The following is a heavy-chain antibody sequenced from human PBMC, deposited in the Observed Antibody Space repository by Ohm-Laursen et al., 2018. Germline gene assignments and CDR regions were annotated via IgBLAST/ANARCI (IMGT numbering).Heavy chain of an antibody. V-gene: IGHV4-59*01. D-gene: IGHD6-19*01. Sequence: GTLSLTWTVSGASISSEYWTWIRQPPGKGLEWIGYIYYRGTTNYNPSLKSRVTISVDTSKNQFSLKLSSLTAADTAVYYCARSRTSGWYALDYWGQGTLLTVSS. CDR2: IYYRGTT. CDR1: GASISSEY. J-gene: IGHJ4*02. CDR3: ARSRTSGWYALDY.